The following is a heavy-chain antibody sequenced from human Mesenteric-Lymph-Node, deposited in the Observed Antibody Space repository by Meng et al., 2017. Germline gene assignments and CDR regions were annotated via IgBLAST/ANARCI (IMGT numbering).Heavy chain of an antibody. J-gene: IGHJ4*02. CDR1: GFTVSSNY. V-gene: IGHV3-66*01. Sequence: GESLKISCAASGFTVSSNYMSWVRQAPGKGLEWVSVIYSGGSTYYADSVKGRFTISRDNAKNSLYLQMNSLRAEDTAVYYCARDVTSPLWISDYWGQGTLVTVSS. CDR3: ARDVTSPLWISDY. D-gene: IGHD1-1*01. CDR2: IYSGGST.